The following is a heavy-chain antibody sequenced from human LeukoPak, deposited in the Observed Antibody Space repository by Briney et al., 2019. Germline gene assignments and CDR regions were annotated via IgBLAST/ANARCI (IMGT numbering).Heavy chain of an antibody. CDR1: GFTFSSYA. Sequence: GGSLRLSCAASGFTFSSYAMSWVRQAPGKGLEWVSAISGSGGSTYYADSVKGRFTISRDNSKNTLYLQMNSLRAEDTAVYYCAKRTLEPGSMWYLQHWGQGTLVTVSS. J-gene: IGHJ1*01. V-gene: IGHV3-23*01. D-gene: IGHD1-14*01. CDR3: AKRTLEPGSMWYLQH. CDR2: ISGSGGST.